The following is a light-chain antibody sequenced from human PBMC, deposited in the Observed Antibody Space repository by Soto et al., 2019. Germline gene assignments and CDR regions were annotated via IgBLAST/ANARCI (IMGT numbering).Light chain of an antibody. CDR3: QQSLNTPWT. V-gene: IGKV1-39*01. J-gene: IGKJ1*01. CDR2: GAS. Sequence: DIQMTQSPSSLSASVGDRVTITCRTSESITSFLNWYQQTPGKAPKLLIYGASTLQGGVPSRFSASGSGTDFTLTISSLQPEDFATYYCQQSLNTPWTFGQGTKVDIK. CDR1: ESITSF.